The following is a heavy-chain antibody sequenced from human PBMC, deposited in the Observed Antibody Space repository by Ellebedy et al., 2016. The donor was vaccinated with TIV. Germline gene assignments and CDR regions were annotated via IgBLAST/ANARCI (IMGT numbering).Heavy chain of an antibody. CDR2: INAGNGNT. CDR1: GYTFTSYA. Sequence: ASVKVSXXASGYTFTSYAMHWVRQAPGQRLEWMGWINAGNGNTKYSQKFQGRVTITRDTSASTAYMELSSLRSEDTAVYYCARGGYYYDENWFDPWGQGTLVTVSS. D-gene: IGHD3-22*01. V-gene: IGHV1-3*01. CDR3: ARGGYYYDENWFDP. J-gene: IGHJ5*02.